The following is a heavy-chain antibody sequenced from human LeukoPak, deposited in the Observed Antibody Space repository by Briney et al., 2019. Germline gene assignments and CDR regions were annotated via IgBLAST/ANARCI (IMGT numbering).Heavy chain of an antibody. D-gene: IGHD2-15*01. CDR2: IYSSGST. V-gene: IGHV4-61*02. CDR3: ARRSYCSGGSCYFLKLSY. J-gene: IGHJ4*02. CDR1: GGSISSCSYY. Sequence: SETLSLTCTVSGGSISSCSYYWSWIRQPAGKGLEWIGRIYSSGSTSYNPSLKSRVRISVATSKNKFSLKLRPVTAADTAVYYCARRSYCSGGSCYFLKLSYWGQGTLVTVSS.